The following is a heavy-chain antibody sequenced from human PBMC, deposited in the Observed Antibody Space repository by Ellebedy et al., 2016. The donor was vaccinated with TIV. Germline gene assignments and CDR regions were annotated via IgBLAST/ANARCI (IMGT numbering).Heavy chain of an antibody. Sequence: MPSETLSLTCTVSGCSISSNYWDWIRQPPGKGLEWIGYIYNSVITNYNPSLKSRVTMSVDTSKRQLSLKLRSVTAADTAVYYCARRYSGSSYHYFDYWGQGTLVIVSS. V-gene: IGHV4-59*08. CDR2: IYNSVIT. CDR3: ARRYSGSSYHYFDY. J-gene: IGHJ4*02. D-gene: IGHD1-26*01. CDR1: GCSISSNY.